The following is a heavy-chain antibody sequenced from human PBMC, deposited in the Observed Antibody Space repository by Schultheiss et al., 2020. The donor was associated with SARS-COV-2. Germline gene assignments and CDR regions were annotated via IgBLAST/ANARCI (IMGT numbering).Heavy chain of an antibody. J-gene: IGHJ3*02. CDR2: IYPGDSDT. V-gene: IGHV5-51*01. CDR1: GYSFTSYW. CDR3: ARLTVTRGRPTIDAFDI. Sequence: GESLKISCKGSGYSFTSYWIGWVRQMPGKGLEWMGIIYPGDSDTRYSPSFQGQVTISADKSISTAYLQWSSLKASDTAMYYCARLTVTRGRPTIDAFDIWGQGTMVTVSS. D-gene: IGHD4-17*01.